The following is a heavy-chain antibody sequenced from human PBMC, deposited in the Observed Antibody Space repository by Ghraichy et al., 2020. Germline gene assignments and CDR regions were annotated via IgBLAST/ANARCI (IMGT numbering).Heavy chain of an antibody. D-gene: IGHD3-10*01. V-gene: IGHV3-74*01. CDR1: GFAFSSYW. J-gene: IGHJ4*02. CDR3: ARENHHYGSGSYSDY. CDR2: INSDGSIT. Sequence: GGSLRLSCAASGFAFSSYWMHWVRQAPGKGLVWVSRINSDGSITSYADSVKGRFTISRDNAKNTLYLQVNSLRAEDTAVYYCARENHHYGSGSYSDYCGQGTLVTVSS.